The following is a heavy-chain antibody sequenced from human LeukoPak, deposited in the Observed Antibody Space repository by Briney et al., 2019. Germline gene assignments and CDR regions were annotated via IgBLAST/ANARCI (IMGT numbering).Heavy chain of an antibody. CDR2: IYSGGST. J-gene: IGHJ4*02. D-gene: IGHD6-19*01. CDR3: ARAREWLATGFDY. Sequence: PRGSLRLSCAASGFTVSSNYMSWVRQAPGKGLEWVSVIYSGGSTYYADSVKGRFTISRDNSKNTLYLQMNSLRAEDTAVYYCARAREWLATGFDYWGQGTLVTVSS. CDR1: GFTVSSNY. V-gene: IGHV3-66*01.